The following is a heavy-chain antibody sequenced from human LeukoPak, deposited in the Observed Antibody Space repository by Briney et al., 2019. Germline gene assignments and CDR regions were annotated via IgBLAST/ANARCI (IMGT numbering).Heavy chain of an antibody. V-gene: IGHV3-64*01. CDR2: ISSNGGST. J-gene: IGHJ6*03. CDR1: GFTFSSYA. Sequence: SGGSLRLSCAASGFTFSSYAMHWVRQAPGKGLEYVSAISSNGGSTYYANSVKGRFTISRDNSKNTLYLQMGSLRAEDMAVYYCARADYYYYYMDVWGKGTMVTVSS. CDR3: ARADYYYYYMDV.